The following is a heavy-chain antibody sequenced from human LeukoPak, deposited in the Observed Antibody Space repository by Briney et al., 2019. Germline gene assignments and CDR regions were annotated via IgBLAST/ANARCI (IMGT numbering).Heavy chain of an antibody. CDR3: ARASYYDYVWGSYRLPSCFDY. CDR1: GGSFSGYY. J-gene: IGHJ4*02. D-gene: IGHD3-16*02. V-gene: IGHV4-34*01. Sequence: PSETLSLTCAVYGGSFSGYYWSWIRQPPGKGLEWIGEINHSGSTNYNPSLKSRVTISVDTSKNQFSLKLSSVTAADTAVYYCARASYYDYVWGSYRLPSCFDYWGQGTLVTVSS. CDR2: INHSGST.